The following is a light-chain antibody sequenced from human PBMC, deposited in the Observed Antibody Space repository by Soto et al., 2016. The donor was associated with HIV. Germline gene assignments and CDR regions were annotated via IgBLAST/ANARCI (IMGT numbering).Light chain of an antibody. CDR2: QDN. V-gene: IGLV3-1*01. CDR3: QAWDSSTAGV. Sequence: SYELTQPPSVSASPGQTASITCSGNKLGDKYACWYQQKPGQSPVLVIYQDNKRPSGIPERFSGSNSGNAATLTISGTQAMDEADYYCQAWDSSTAGVFGGGTKLTVL. CDR1: KLGDKY. J-gene: IGLJ2*01.